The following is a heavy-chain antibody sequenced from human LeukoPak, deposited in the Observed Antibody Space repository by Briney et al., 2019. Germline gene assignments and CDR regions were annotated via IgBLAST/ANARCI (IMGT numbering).Heavy chain of an antibody. Sequence: GGALRLSCAASGFTFSDYYMSWIRQAPGKGLEGVSYISSGGSTIYYADSVKVRFTISRDNAKNSLYLQMNSLRAEDTAVYYCARDGDDFWSGYCYFDYWGQGTLVTVSS. J-gene: IGHJ4*02. V-gene: IGHV3-11*01. CDR3: ARDGDDFWSGYCYFDY. D-gene: IGHD3-3*01. CDR2: ISSGGSTI. CDR1: GFTFSDYY.